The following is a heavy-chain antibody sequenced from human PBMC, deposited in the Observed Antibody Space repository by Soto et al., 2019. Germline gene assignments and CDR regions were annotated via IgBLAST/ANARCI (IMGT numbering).Heavy chain of an antibody. Sequence: PGGSLRLSCAASGFSFSSYKMTWVRQAPGKGLEWVSSISDDGTKTYYPDSVKGRFTISRDNSKNTVYLQMNSLRAEDTAIYYCAKRRTEMATIIDYSGPATLVTGSS. CDR2: ISDDGTKT. J-gene: IGHJ4*02. V-gene: IGHV3-23*01. CDR3: AKRRTEMATIIDY. D-gene: IGHD5-12*01. CDR1: GFSFSSYK.